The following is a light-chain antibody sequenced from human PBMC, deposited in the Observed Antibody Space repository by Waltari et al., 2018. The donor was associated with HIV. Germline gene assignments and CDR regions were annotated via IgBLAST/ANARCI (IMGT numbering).Light chain of an antibody. J-gene: IGLJ2*01. CDR1: SSNIGSNY. Sequence: QSVLTQPPSASGTPGQRVTISCSGSSSNIGSNYVYWYQQLPGTAPKLLIYYDDLLPSGVSDRFSGSKSGTSASLAISGLQSEDEADYYCAAAWDDSLNGPVFGGGTKLTVL. CDR2: YDD. CDR3: AAAWDDSLNGPV. V-gene: IGLV1-44*01.